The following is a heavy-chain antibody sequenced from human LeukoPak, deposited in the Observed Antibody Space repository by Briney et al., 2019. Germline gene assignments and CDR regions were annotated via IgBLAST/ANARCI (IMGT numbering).Heavy chain of an antibody. D-gene: IGHD3-10*01. Sequence: SVKLSCKASGYIFTGYYMHWMRQAPAPGLELMGWIHANTGGTKNAQKSLSSVTMTRDNSSRNDYILLRSLVTDATTAYYYARGGLGKWFGELKDWGQGTLVTVSS. CDR1: GYIFTGYY. CDR3: ARGGLGKWFGELKD. CDR2: IHANTGGT. V-gene: IGHV1-2*02. J-gene: IGHJ4*02.